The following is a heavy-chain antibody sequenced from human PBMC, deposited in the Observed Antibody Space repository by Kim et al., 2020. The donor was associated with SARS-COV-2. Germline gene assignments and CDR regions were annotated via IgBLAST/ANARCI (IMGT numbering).Heavy chain of an antibody. CDR3: ARCLPTRGRFDY. J-gene: IGHJ4*02. Sequence: ASGKVSCKASGYTFTSYYMHWVRQAPGQELKWMGIIYPIRGSTSYAQKFQGRVTMTRDTSTRTVYMERSSVRSEDTAVYYCARCLPTRGRFDYWGQGTQVTVSS. CDR1: GYTFTSYY. V-gene: IGHV1-46*01. CDR2: IYPIRGST.